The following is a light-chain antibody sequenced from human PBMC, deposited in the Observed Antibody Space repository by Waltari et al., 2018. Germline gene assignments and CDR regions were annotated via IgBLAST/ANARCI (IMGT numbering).Light chain of an antibody. CDR1: QSVSRA. CDR2: GAS. Sequence: EIVLTQSPGSLSSSPGERVTLSCRASQSVSRALAWYQQKPGQAPRLLIFGASNRATGMPDRFSGSGSGTDFSRTISRLEPEDFAVYYCQHYVRLPATFGRGTKVEIK. J-gene: IGKJ1*01. V-gene: IGKV3-20*01. CDR3: QHYVRLPAT.